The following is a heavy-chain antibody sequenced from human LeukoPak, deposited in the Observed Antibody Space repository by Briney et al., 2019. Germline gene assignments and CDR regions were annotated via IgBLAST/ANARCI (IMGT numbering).Heavy chain of an antibody. CDR3: ARGSRDSGWYMEAWFDP. Sequence: GGSLRLSCAASGFTFSSYSMNWVRQAPGKGPEWVSYISSSSSTIYYADSVKGRFTISRDNAKNSLYLQMNSLRAEDTAVYYCARGSRDSGWYMEAWFDPWGQGTLVTVSS. CDR1: GFTFSSYS. D-gene: IGHD6-19*01. CDR2: ISSSSSTI. V-gene: IGHV3-48*01. J-gene: IGHJ5*02.